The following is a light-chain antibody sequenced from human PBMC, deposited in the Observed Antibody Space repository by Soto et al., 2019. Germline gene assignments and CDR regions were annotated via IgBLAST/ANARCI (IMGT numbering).Light chain of an antibody. CDR3: HQYDNRPMYI. CDR1: HSVSSN. J-gene: IGKJ2*01. Sequence: ERVMTQSPATLSVSPGERVTLACRASHSVSSNLAWYQQKPGQAPRLLIYGASTRATAIPARFSGSGSGTECTLTISSLQSEDLAVYSCHQYDNRPMYIFGPGTKLEIK. CDR2: GAS. V-gene: IGKV3-15*01.